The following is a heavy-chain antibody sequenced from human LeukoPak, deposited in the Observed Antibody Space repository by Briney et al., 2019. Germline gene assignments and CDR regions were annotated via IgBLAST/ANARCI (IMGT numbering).Heavy chain of an antibody. Sequence: ASVKVSCKVSGYTLTELSMHWVRQAPGKGLEWMGGFDPEDGETIYAQKFRGRVTMTEDTSTDTAYMELSSLRSEDTAVYYCATVRERKRGYSGDVFNIWGQGTVVTVSS. CDR2: FDPEDGET. J-gene: IGHJ3*02. CDR1: GYTLTELS. D-gene: IGHD5-12*01. CDR3: ATVRERKRGYSGDVFNI. V-gene: IGHV1-24*01.